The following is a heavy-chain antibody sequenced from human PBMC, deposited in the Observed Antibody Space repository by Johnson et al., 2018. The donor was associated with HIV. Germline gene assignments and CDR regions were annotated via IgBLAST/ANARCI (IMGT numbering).Heavy chain of an antibody. D-gene: IGHD1-14*01. CDR1: GFTFSSYG. V-gene: IGHV3-33*06. CDR3: AKGGCLTQDAAFDI. CDR2: ICCDGSNK. J-gene: IGHJ3*02. Sequence: QVLLVESGGGVVQPGRSLRLSCAASGFTFSSYGMHWVRQAPGKGLEWVAVICCDGSNKYDAYAENGLFTISRDNSKNTLYLQMNSLRAEDTAVYYCAKGGCLTQDAAFDIWGQGTMVTVSS.